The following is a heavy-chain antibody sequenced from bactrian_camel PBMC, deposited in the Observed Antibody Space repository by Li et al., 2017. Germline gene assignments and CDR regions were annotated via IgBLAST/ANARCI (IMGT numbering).Heavy chain of an antibody. CDR3: ASDNQLKM. J-gene: IGHJ4*01. CDR1: GFIFSGYA. CDR2: ITQYGGIT. V-gene: IGHV3S40*01. Sequence: DVQLVESGGGLVQPGGSLRISCAASGFIFSGYAMSWVRQAPGKGLEWVASITQYGGITYYAESVKGRFTMSRANNKNTVYLQMNSLKTEDTAVYYCASDNQLKMGGQGTQVTVS.